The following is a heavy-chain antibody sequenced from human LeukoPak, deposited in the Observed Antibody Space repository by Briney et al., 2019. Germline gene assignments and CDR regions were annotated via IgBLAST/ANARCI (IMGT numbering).Heavy chain of an antibody. CDR3: ATRYYYDSSGPPGGFDP. V-gene: IGHV1-2*02. Sequence: ASVKVSCKAFGYTFTGYYMHWVRQAPGQGLEWMGWINPNSGGTNYAQKFQGRVTMTRDTSISTAYMELSRLRSDDTAVYYCATRYYYDSSGPPGGFDPWGQGTLVTVSS. CDR1: GYTFTGYY. J-gene: IGHJ5*02. D-gene: IGHD3-22*01. CDR2: INPNSGGT.